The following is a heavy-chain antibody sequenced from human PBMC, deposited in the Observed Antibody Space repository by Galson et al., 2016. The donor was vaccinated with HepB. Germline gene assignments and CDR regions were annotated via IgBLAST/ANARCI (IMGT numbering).Heavy chain of an antibody. CDR1: GGSISSYY. Sequence: SETLSLTCSISGGSISSYYWSWIRQPPGKGLEWLGYINYSWNTYYNPSPKSRVTMSVDTSKNQFSLKLNSVTAADTAVYYCARRSTNHYFGMDVWGQGTTVTVSS. J-gene: IGHJ6*02. CDR3: ARRSTNHYFGMDV. CDR2: INYSWNT. V-gene: IGHV4-59*08.